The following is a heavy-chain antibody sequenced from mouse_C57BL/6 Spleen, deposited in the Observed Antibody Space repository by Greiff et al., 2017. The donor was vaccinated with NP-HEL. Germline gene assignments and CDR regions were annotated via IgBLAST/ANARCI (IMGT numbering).Heavy chain of an antibody. Sequence: QVQLQQPGTELVKPGASVKPGASGYTFTSYWMHWVKQRPGQGLEWIGNINPSNGGTNYNEKFKSKATLTVDKSSSTAYMQLSSLTSEDSAVYYFARHGSSYNYAMDYWGQGTSVTVSS. V-gene: IGHV1-53*01. CDR2: INPSNGGT. J-gene: IGHJ4*01. CDR1: GYTFTSYW. CDR3: ARHGSSYNYAMDY. D-gene: IGHD1-1*01.